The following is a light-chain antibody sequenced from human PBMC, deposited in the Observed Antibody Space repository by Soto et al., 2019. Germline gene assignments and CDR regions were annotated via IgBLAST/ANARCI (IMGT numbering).Light chain of an antibody. Sequence: QSALTQPASVSGSPGQSITISCTGTSSDVGDYNYVSWYQQHPGKAPKLMIFDVSNRPSGVSNRFSGSKSGNTASLTISGLQAEAVADYYCSSYTSSSTRVFGTGTKLPVL. CDR2: DVS. V-gene: IGLV2-14*01. CDR3: SSYTSSSTRV. CDR1: SSDVGDYNY. J-gene: IGLJ1*01.